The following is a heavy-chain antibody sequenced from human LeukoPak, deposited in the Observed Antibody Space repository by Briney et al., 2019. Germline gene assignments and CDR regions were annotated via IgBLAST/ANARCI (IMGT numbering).Heavy chain of an antibody. D-gene: IGHD3-10*01. CDR1: GYTFTGYY. J-gene: IGHJ1*01. CDR2: INPNSGGT. V-gene: IGHV1-2*02. CDR3: ARDKMVRGVVYFQH. Sequence: GASVKVSCKASGYTFTGYYMHWVRQAPGQGLAGMGWINPNSGGTNYAQKFRGRVTMARDTSIRTAYMELSRLRSDDTAVYYCARDKMVRGVVYFQHWGQGTLVTVSS.